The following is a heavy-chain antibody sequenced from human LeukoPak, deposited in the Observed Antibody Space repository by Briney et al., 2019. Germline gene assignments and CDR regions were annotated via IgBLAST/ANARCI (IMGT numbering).Heavy chain of an antibody. CDR2: IYPGDSDT. D-gene: IGHD3-16*01. CDR1: GYSFTNDW. V-gene: IGHV5-51*01. Sequence: GESLKISCKGSGYSFTNDWIGWVRQMPGKGLEWMGIIYPGDSDTRYSPSFQGQVTISADKSISTAYLQWSSLKASDTAMYYCARRMITTREKYYFDYWGQGTLVTVSS. CDR3: ARRMITTREKYYFDY. J-gene: IGHJ4*02.